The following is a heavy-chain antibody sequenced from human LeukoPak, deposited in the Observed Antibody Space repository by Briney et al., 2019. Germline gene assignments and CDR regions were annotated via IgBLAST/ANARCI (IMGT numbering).Heavy chain of an antibody. D-gene: IGHD2-21*02. CDR3: ARVSVYCGGDCYAFDY. V-gene: IGHV4-39*07. CDR1: GGSIRSSYYY. CDR2: IYDSGST. Sequence: SETLSLTCTVSGGSIRSSYYYWGWIRQPPGKGLEWIGSIYDSGSTYYNPSLKSRVTISVDTSKNQFSLKLSSVTAADTAVYYCARVSVYCGGDCYAFDYWGQGTLVTVSS. J-gene: IGHJ4*02.